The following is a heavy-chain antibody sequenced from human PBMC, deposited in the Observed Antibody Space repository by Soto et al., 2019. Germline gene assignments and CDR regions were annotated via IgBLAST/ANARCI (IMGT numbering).Heavy chain of an antibody. CDR2: INSDGTRI. Sequence: VGSLRLSCAASGFTFTNYRIHWVRQAPGKGLVWVARINSDGTRINYADSVKGRFTTSRDNAKNTVFLQMNSLRDEDSAVYFCARAGDWNYVQDFWGQGTLVTVSS. CDR3: ARAGDWNYVQDF. D-gene: IGHD1-7*01. J-gene: IGHJ4*02. V-gene: IGHV3-74*01. CDR1: GFTFTNYR.